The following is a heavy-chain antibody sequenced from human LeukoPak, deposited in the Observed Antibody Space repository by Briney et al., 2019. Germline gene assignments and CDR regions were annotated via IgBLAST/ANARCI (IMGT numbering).Heavy chain of an antibody. D-gene: IGHD3-3*01. CDR1: GYTFTGYY. J-gene: IGHJ3*02. CDR2: INPNSGGT. Sequence: ASVKVSCKASGYTFTGYYMHWVRQAPGQGLEWMGWINPNSGGTNYAQKFQGRVTMTRDTSISTAHMELSRLRSDDTDVYYCARVPYDFWSGYYTGVVTFDIWGQGTMVTVSS. CDR3: ARVPYDFWSGYYTGVVTFDI. V-gene: IGHV1-2*02.